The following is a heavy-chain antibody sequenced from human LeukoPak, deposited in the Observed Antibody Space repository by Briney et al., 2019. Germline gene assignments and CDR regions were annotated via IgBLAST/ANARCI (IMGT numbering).Heavy chain of an antibody. D-gene: IGHD3-10*01. J-gene: IGHJ4*02. Sequence: NPSETLSLTCTVSGGSISSSSYYWGWIRQPPGKGLEWIGSIYYSGSTYYNPSLKSRVTISVDTSKNQFSLKLSSVTAADTAVYYCARHRVYYGSTSKVDYWGRGPLVTVSS. V-gene: IGHV4-39*01. CDR1: GGSISSSSYY. CDR3: ARHRVYYGSTSKVDY. CDR2: IYYSGST.